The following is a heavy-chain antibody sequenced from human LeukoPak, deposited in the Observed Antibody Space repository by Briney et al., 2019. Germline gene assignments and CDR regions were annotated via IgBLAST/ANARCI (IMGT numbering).Heavy chain of an antibody. Sequence: ASVKVSCKASGYSFTGYYIHWVRQAPGQGLEWMAWINPNSGDTNFAQKFQGRVTMTRGTSISTVYMELSRLRSDDTAVFFCARGYYDSSDFEYFQHWGQGTLVTVSS. D-gene: IGHD3-22*01. CDR3: ARGYYDSSDFEYFQH. J-gene: IGHJ1*01. V-gene: IGHV1-2*02. CDR2: INPNSGDT. CDR1: GYSFTGYY.